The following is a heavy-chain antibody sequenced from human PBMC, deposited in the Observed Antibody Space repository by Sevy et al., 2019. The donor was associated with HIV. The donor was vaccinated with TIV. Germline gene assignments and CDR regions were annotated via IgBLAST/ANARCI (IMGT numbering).Heavy chain of an antibody. D-gene: IGHD3-3*01. CDR2: INHSGST. V-gene: IGHV4-34*01. CDR1: GGSFSGYY. CDR3: AREGGYYDFWSAFGWFDP. J-gene: IGHJ5*02. Sequence: SETLSLTCAVYGGSFSGYYWSWIRQPPGKGLEWIGEINHSGSTNYNPPLKSRVTISVDTSKNQFSLKLSSVTAADTAVYYCAREGGYYDFWSAFGWFDPWGQGTLVTVSS.